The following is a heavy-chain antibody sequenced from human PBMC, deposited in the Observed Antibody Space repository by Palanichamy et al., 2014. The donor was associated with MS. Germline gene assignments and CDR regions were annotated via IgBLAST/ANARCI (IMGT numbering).Heavy chain of an antibody. CDR1: GFTFRDYA. D-gene: IGHD1-26*01. Sequence: EVQLVESGGGLVQPGRSLRLSCTASGFTFRDYAMHWVRQTPGKGLEWVSGISWNSGNIGYADSVKGRFTISRDNAKDSLYLQMNSLSAEDTALYYCAKDKSAVGPSWSTALDIWGQGAMITASS. V-gene: IGHV3-9*01. J-gene: IGHJ3*02. CDR2: ISWNSGNI. CDR3: AKDKSAVGPSWSTALDI.